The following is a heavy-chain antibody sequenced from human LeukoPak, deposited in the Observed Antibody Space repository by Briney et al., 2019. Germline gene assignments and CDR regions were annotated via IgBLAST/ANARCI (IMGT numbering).Heavy chain of an antibody. CDR3: ARVRLEWLFASFYYYYYMDV. Sequence: SETLSLTCTVSGGSISSYYWSWIRQPPGKGLEWIGYIYYSGSTNYNPSLKSRVTISVDTSKNQFSLKLSSVTAADTAVYYCARVRLEWLFASFYYYYYMDVWGKGTTVTVSS. CDR1: GGSISSYY. J-gene: IGHJ6*03. CDR2: IYYSGST. D-gene: IGHD3-3*01. V-gene: IGHV4-59*01.